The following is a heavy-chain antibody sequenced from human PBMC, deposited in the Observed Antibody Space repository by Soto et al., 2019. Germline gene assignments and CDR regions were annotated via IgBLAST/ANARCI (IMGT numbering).Heavy chain of an antibody. Sequence: RASVKVSCKASGYTFTSYYMHWVRQAPGQGLEWMGIINPSGGSTSYAQKFQGRVTMTRDTSTSTVYMELSSLRSEDTAVYYCARDGYDFWSDPVRPRVMDVWGQGTTVTVSS. CDR1: GYTFTSYY. V-gene: IGHV1-46*01. J-gene: IGHJ6*02. CDR2: INPSGGST. D-gene: IGHD3-3*01. CDR3: ARDGYDFWSDPVRPRVMDV.